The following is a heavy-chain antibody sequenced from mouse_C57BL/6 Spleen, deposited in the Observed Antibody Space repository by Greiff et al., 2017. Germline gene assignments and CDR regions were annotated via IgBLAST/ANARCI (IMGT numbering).Heavy chain of an antibody. CDR2: INPNNGGT. CDR1: GYTFTDYN. Sequence: EVQLVESGPELVKPGASVKIPCKASGYTFTDYNMDWVKQSHGKSLEWIGDINPNNGGTIYNQKFKGKATLTVDKSSSTAYMELRSLTSEDTAVYYWARGAGYAMDYWGQGTSVTVSS. CDR3: ARGAGYAMDY. V-gene: IGHV1-18*01. J-gene: IGHJ4*01.